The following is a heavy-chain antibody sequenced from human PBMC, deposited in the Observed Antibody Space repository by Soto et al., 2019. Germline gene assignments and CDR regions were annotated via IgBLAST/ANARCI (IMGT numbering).Heavy chain of an antibody. V-gene: IGHV3-72*01. J-gene: IGHJ6*02. CDR3: AMLGGWSGGSSGMDV. D-gene: IGHD6-19*01. Sequence: EVQLVESGGGLVQPGGSLRLSCAASGLIFSDYHMDWVRQAPGKGLEWVGRIRRKANIYTTEYAASVKGRFTISRDDSKNSLYLQNNSLKSEDTAVYYCAMLGGWSGGSSGMDVWGQGTTVTVSS. CDR2: IRRKANIYTT. CDR1: GLIFSDYH.